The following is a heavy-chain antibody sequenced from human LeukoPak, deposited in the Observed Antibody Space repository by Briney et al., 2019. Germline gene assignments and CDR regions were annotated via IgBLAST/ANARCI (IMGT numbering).Heavy chain of an antibody. CDR2: IRYDGSNK. Sequence: PGGSLRLSCAASGFTFSSYGMHRVRQAPGKGLEWVAFIRYDGSNKYYADSVKGRFTISRDNSKNTLYLQMNSLRAEDTAVYYCAKERGYSYGFDYWGQGTLVTVSS. CDR1: GFTFSSYG. J-gene: IGHJ4*02. CDR3: AKERGYSYGFDY. D-gene: IGHD5-18*01. V-gene: IGHV3-30*02.